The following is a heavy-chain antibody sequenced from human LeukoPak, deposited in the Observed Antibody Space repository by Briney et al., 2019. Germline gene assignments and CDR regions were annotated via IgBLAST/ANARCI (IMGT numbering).Heavy chain of an antibody. CDR3: ARPYGDLYYFDY. CDR1: GLTFSDYY. D-gene: IGHD4-17*01. J-gene: IGHJ4*02. V-gene: IGHV3-11*06. CDR2: ISSSSSYT. Sequence: GGSLRLSCAASGLTFSDYYMSWIRQAPGKGLEWVSYISSSSSYTNYADSVKGRFTISRDNAKNSLYLQMNSLRAEDTAVYYCARPYGDLYYFDYWGQGTLVTVSS.